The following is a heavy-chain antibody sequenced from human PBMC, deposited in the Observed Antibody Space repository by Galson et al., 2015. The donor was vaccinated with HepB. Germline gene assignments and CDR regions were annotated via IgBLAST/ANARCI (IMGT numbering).Heavy chain of an antibody. CDR2: THYRSKWYS. Sequence: CAISGDSVSSNSAAWNWIRQSPSRGLEWLGRTHYRSKWYSDYAVSVKSRITINSDTSKNQFSLQLNSVTPEDTAVYYCARDRTNIDAFDLWGQGTMVTVSS. J-gene: IGHJ3*01. CDR1: GDSVSSNSAA. CDR3: ARDRTNIDAFDL. D-gene: IGHD2-8*01. V-gene: IGHV6-1*01.